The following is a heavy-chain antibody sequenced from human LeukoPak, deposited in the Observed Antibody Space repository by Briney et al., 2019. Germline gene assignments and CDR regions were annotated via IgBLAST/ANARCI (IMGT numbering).Heavy chain of an antibody. V-gene: IGHV4-34*01. Sequence: SETLSLTCAVYGGSFSGYSWSWIRQPPDKGLEWIGEINHSGTTNYNPSLKRRVTISVDTSTNQFSLKVSSVTAADTAVYYCARGPAEGLRYFDPPFDHWGQGTLATVSP. CDR2: INHSGTT. CDR3: ARGPAEGLRYFDPPFDH. D-gene: IGHD3-9*01. CDR1: GGSFSGYS. J-gene: IGHJ4*02.